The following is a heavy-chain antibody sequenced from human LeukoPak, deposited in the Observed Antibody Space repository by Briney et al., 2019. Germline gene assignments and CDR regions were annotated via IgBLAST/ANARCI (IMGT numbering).Heavy chain of an antibody. CDR1: GFTFSSYG. J-gene: IGHJ3*02. D-gene: IGHD3-22*01. V-gene: IGHV3-33*01. CDR2: IWYDGSNK. Sequence: GGSLRLSCAASGFTFSSYGMHWVRQAPGKGLEWVAVIWYDGSNKYYADSVKGRFTISRDNSKNTLYLQMNSLRAEDTAVYYCARDRSVVHSSGYYTGDAFDIWGQGTMVTVSS. CDR3: ARDRSVVHSSGYYTGDAFDI.